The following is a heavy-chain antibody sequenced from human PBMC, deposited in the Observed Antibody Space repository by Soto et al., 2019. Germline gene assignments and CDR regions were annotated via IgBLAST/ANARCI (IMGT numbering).Heavy chain of an antibody. V-gene: IGHV5-51*01. D-gene: IGHD3-3*01. Sequence: PGESLKISCKGSGYSFTSYWIGWVRQMPGKGLEWMGIIYPGDSDTRYSPSFQGQVTISADKSISTAYLQWSSLKASDTAMYYCVRYLSRGGITIFGVVTIYGMDVWGQGTTVTVSS. J-gene: IGHJ6*02. CDR1: GYSFTSYW. CDR3: VRYLSRGGITIFGVVTIYGMDV. CDR2: IYPGDSDT.